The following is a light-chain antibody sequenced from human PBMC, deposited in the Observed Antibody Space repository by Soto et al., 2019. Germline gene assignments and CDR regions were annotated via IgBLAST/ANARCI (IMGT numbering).Light chain of an antibody. J-gene: IGLJ1*01. CDR1: SSNIGNNF. V-gene: IGLV1-51*01. Sequence: QSVLTQPPSVSAAPGQNVTTSCSGTSSNIGNNFVSWYQHLPGTAPKILIYDNVKRPSGIPDRFSGFKSGASATLGITGLQTGDEADYYCGSWDTSLSLCYVFGTGTKVTVL. CDR3: GSWDTSLSLCYV. CDR2: DNV.